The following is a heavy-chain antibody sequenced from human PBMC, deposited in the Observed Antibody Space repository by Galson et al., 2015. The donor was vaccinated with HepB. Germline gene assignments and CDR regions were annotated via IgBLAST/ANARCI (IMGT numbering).Heavy chain of an antibody. Sequence: SLRLSCAASGFPFRRYGLSWVRQAPGQGLEWVAGISGSESKAYYADSVNGRFTITRDTSKNALYFQMSRLRADDTAVYYCAKGWSAVFYDMDVWGQGTTVIVSS. V-gene: IGHV3-23*01. CDR3: AKGWSAVFYDMDV. J-gene: IGHJ6*02. CDR2: ISGSESKA. CDR1: GFPFRRYG. D-gene: IGHD2-8*01.